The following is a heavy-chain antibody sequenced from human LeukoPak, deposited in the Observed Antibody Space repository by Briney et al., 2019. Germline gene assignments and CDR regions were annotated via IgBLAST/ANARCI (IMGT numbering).Heavy chain of an antibody. J-gene: IGHJ4*02. V-gene: IGHV4-4*02. D-gene: IGHD3-22*01. CDR2: MYLSGTT. CDR3: AGLVGRYSSGLYYYYFDY. Sequence: PSGTLSLTCTVSGDSINSLDLWSWVRQPPGKGLEWIGEMYLSGTTHSNPSVKSRVTISIDKSKNQFFLNLSSVTAADAAVYYCAGLVGRYSSGLYYYYFDYWGQGTLVTVSS. CDR1: GDSINSLDL.